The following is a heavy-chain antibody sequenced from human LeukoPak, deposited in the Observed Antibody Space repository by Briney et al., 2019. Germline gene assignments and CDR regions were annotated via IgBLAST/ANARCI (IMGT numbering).Heavy chain of an antibody. V-gene: IGHV4-61*08. J-gene: IGHJ4*02. CDR3: ARTQSQSGSYRYYYGY. CDR2: VYYVSST. D-gene: IGHD1-26*01. CDR1: GASVGSAGYH. Sequence: SETLSLTRSVSGASVGSAGYHWSWIRQPPGGGLEWVGYVYYVSSTNYNPSLKSRVTMSVDPSRNQFPLKLNSVTAADTAVYYCARTQSQSGSYRYYYGYWGQGTPVTVSS.